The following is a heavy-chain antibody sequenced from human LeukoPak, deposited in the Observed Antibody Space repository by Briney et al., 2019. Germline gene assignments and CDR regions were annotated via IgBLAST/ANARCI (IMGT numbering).Heavy chain of an antibody. Sequence: GGSLRLSCAASGFTFSSYAMSWVRQAPGKGLEWVSGISGSGGNTYYADSVKGRFTISRDNSNNTLYLQMNSLRAEDTAVYSCARGPGSGYYPFDYWGQGTLVTVSS. J-gene: IGHJ4*02. CDR2: ISGSGGNT. CDR1: GFTFSSYA. V-gene: IGHV3-23*01. D-gene: IGHD3-22*01. CDR3: ARGPGSGYYPFDY.